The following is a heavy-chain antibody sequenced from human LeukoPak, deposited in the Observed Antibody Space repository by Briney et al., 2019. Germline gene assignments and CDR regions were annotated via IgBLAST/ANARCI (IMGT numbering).Heavy chain of an antibody. J-gene: IGHJ5*02. CDR2: ISAYNGNT. Sequence: ASVKVSCKASGYTFTSYGISWVRQAPGQGLEWMGWISAYNGNTNYAQKLQGRVTMTTDTSTSTAYLELRTLRSADTAVYYCARDNPLMGVVVPPNFFAFDPWGQGTLVTVSS. CDR1: GYTFTSYG. V-gene: IGHV1-18*01. D-gene: IGHD2-2*01. CDR3: ARDNPLMGVVVPPNFFAFDP.